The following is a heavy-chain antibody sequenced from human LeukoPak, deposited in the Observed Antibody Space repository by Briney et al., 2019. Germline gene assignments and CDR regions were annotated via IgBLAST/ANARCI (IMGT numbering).Heavy chain of an antibody. D-gene: IGHD3-10*01. CDR3: ARGRMVRGVIDY. J-gene: IGHJ4*02. CDR2: ISYDGSNK. V-gene: IGHV3-30-3*01. Sequence: PGRSLRLSCAASGVTFSSYAMHWVRQAPGKGLEWVAVISYDGSNKYYADSVKGRFTISRDNSKNTLYLQLNSLRAEDTAVYYCARGRMVRGVIDYWGQGTLVTVSS. CDR1: GVTFSSYA.